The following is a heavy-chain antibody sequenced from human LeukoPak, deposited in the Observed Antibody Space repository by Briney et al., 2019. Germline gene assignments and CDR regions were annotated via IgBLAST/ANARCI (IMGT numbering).Heavy chain of an antibody. CDR1: AFTFDAYA. CDR2: ISWNSGSI. Sequence: SGGSLRLSCAASAFTFDAYAMHWVRQAPGKGLEWVSGISWNSGSIGYADSVKGRFTISRDNAKNSLYLQMNSLRAEDTALYYCAKEFTIFGVSSPFDYWGQGTLVTVSS. D-gene: IGHD3-3*01. V-gene: IGHV3-9*01. J-gene: IGHJ4*02. CDR3: AKEFTIFGVSSPFDY.